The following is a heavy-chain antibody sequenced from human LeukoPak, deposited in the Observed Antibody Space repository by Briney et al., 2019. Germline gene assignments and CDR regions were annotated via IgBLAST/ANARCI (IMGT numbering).Heavy chain of an antibody. V-gene: IGHV1-18*01. J-gene: IGHJ4*02. Sequence: GASVKVSCEASGYTFTNYDINWVRQAPGQGLEWMGWISTYNGNTDYAQKLQGRVTMTTDTSTSTVYMELRSLRSDDTAVYYCAKIAYGANFFDYWGQGTLVTVSS. CDR2: ISTYNGNT. CDR1: GYTFTNYD. CDR3: AKIAYGANFFDY. D-gene: IGHD4/OR15-4a*01.